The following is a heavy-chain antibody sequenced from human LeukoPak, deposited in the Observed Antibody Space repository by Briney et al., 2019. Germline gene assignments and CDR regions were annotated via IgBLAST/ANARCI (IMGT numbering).Heavy chain of an antibody. D-gene: IGHD6-19*01. V-gene: IGHV3-7*01. CDR3: ARVNGEAVAGSSFDY. CDR2: IKQDGSEK. CDR1: GFTFSCYW. J-gene: IGHJ4*02. Sequence: GGSLRLSCAASGFTFSCYWMSWVRQAPGKGLEWVANIKQDGSEKYYVDSVKGRFTISRDNAKNSLYLQMNSLRAEDTAVYYCARVNGEAVAGSSFDYWGPGTLVTVSS.